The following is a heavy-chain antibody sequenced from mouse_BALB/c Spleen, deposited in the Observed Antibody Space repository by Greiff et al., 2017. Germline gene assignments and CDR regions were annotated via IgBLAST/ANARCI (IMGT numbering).Heavy chain of an antibody. CDR2: ISYSGST. CDR1: GDSITSGY. D-gene: IGHD2-14*01. Sequence: EVMLVESGPSLVKPSQTLSLTCSVTGDSITSGYWNWIRKFPGNKLEYMGYISYSGSTYYNPSLKSRISITRDTSKNQYYLQLNSVTTEDTATYYCARSGNRYDGYFDVWGAGTTVTVSS. CDR3: ARSGNRYDGYFDV. V-gene: IGHV3-8*02. J-gene: IGHJ1*01.